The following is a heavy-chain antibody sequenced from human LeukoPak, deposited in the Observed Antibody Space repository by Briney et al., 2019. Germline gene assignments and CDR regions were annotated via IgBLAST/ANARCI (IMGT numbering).Heavy chain of an antibody. CDR2: IYHSGST. V-gene: IGHV4-38-2*02. CDR1: GYSISSGYY. Sequence: ASETLSLTCTVSGYSISSGYYWGWIRQPPGKGLEWIGSIYHSGSTYYNPSLKSRVTISVDKSKNQFSLKLSSVTAADTAVYYCARDLFVWGSYRPSPQGYGMDVWGQGTTVTVSS. CDR3: ARDLFVWGSYRPSPQGYGMDV. D-gene: IGHD3-16*02. J-gene: IGHJ6*02.